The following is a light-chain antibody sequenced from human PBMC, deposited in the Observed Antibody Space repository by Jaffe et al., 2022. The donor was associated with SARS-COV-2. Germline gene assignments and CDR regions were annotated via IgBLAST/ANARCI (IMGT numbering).Light chain of an antibody. CDR2: AAS. CDR1: QSISSY. V-gene: IGKV1-39*01. Sequence: DIQMTQSPSSLSASVGDRVTITCRASQSISSYLAWYQQKLGRAPKLLIYAASSLQSGVPSRFSGSGSGTDFTLTITNLQPEDFAIYYCQQSYSPRWTFGQGTKVEIK. CDR3: QQSYSPRWT. J-gene: IGKJ1*01.